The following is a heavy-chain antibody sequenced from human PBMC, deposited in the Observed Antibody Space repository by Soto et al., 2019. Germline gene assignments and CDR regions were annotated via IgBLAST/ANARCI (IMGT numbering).Heavy chain of an antibody. Sequence: GGSLRLSCAASGFTFSSYWMSWVRQAPGKGLEWVANIKQDGSEKYYVDSVKGRFTISRDNAKNSLYLQMNSLRAEDTAVYYCARGATIFGVVTTFDYWGQGTLVTVSS. V-gene: IGHV3-7*05. CDR3: ARGATIFGVVTTFDY. J-gene: IGHJ4*02. D-gene: IGHD3-3*01. CDR2: IKQDGSEK. CDR1: GFTFSSYW.